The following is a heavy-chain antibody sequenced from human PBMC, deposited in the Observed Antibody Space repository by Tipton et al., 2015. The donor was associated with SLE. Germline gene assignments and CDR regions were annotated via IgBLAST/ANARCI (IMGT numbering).Heavy chain of an antibody. Sequence: TLSLTCTVSGYSISSGYYWSWIRQPPGKGLEWIGYIYTSGSTNYNPSLKSRVTISVDTSKNQFSLKLSSVTAADTAVYYCARGSIAARSFDYWGQGTLVTVSS. CDR1: GYSISSGYY. J-gene: IGHJ4*02. D-gene: IGHD6-6*01. CDR2: IYTSGST. CDR3: ARGSIAARSFDY. V-gene: IGHV4-4*09.